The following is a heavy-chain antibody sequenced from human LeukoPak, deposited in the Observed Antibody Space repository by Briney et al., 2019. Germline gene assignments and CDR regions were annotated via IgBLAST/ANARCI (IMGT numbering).Heavy chain of an antibody. CDR2: IWYDGSNK. V-gene: IGHV3-33*01. D-gene: IGHD3-22*01. CDR3: ASNYYDSSGDAFDI. CDR1: GFTFSSYG. Sequence: GGSLRLSCAASGFTFSSYGMHWVRQAPGKGLEWVAVIWYDGSNKYYADSVKGRFTISRDNSKNTLYLQMNSLRAEDTAVYYCASNYYDSSGDAFDIWGQGTMVTVSS. J-gene: IGHJ3*02.